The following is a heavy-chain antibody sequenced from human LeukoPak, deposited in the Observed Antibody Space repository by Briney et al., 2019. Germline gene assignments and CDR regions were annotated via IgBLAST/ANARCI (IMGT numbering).Heavy chain of an antibody. CDR1: GFTFSSYA. Sequence: PGGSLRLSCAASGFTFSSYAMSWVRQAPGKGLEWVSAISGSGGSTYYADSVKGRFTISRDNSKNTPYLQMNSLRAEDTAVYYCANTRYCSSTNCYLPDYWGQGTLVTVSS. D-gene: IGHD2-2*01. V-gene: IGHV3-23*01. J-gene: IGHJ4*02. CDR3: ANTRYCSSTNCYLPDY. CDR2: ISGSGGST.